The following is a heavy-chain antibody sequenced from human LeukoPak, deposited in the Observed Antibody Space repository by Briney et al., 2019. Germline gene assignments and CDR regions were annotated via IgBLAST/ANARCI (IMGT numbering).Heavy chain of an antibody. Sequence: PSETLSLTCAVYGGSFSGYYWSWIRQPPGKGLEWIGEINHSGSTNYYPSLKSRVTISVDTSKSQFSLKLSSVTAADTAVYYCARQRAAAGLFDYWGQGTLVTVSS. CDR3: ARQRAAAGLFDY. CDR2: INHSGST. V-gene: IGHV4-34*01. CDR1: GGSFSGYY. J-gene: IGHJ4*02. D-gene: IGHD6-13*01.